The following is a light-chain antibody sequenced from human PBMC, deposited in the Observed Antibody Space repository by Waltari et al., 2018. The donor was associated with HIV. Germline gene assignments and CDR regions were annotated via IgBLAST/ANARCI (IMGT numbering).Light chain of an antibody. J-gene: IGLJ2*01. CDR3: SSYTIFSTVL. CDR2: EGN. Sequence: QSALTQPASVSGSPGQSITITCTGSSSDVGRYSLVSWYQHHPVKAPNLMIYEGNKRPSGVSNLFSGSKSGNTASLTISGLQAEDEADYYCSSYTIFSTVLFGGGTKLTVL. CDR1: SSDVGRYSL. V-gene: IGLV2-23*03.